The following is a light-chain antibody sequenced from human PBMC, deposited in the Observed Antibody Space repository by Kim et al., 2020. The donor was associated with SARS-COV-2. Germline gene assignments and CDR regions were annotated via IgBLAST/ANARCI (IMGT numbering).Light chain of an antibody. J-gene: IGKJ5*01. CDR3: QQYNSYPIT. V-gene: IGKV1-16*02. Sequence: ASGGEIVTSTCRSSQSISNYLAWLQQKPENAPKSLCYAASSLHSWVPSKFSSSGSRTDITLTISSLQPEDFANYCCQQYNSYPITFGQGTRLEIK. CDR2: AAS. CDR1: QSISNY.